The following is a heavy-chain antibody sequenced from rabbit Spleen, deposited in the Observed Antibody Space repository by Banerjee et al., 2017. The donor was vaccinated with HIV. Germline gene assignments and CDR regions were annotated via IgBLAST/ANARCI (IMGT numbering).Heavy chain of an antibody. CDR2: IYTGNNGKI. CDR3: ARDGYSRGWGIILYYFNL. CDR1: GLDPRSYYE. V-gene: IGHV1S40*01. D-gene: IGHD4-1*01. Sequence: QSWEESGGDLVKPGASLTLSCTASGLDPRSYYEIHWGRPPPGKGLEWIAAIYTGNNGKIYYASWAKGRFTISKTLSTTVTLQMPSLTAADTAAYFCARDGYSRGWGIILYYFNLWGQCTLVTVS. J-gene: IGHJ4*01.